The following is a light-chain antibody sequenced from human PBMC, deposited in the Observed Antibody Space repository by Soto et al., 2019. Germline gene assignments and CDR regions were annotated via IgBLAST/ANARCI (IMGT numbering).Light chain of an antibody. J-gene: IGLJ2*01. CDR1: SSDIGAYNY. CDR2: DVN. Sequence: QSALTQPASVSGSPGQSIIISCTGTSSDIGAYNYVSWYQQHPGKAPKLMIYDVNIRPSGVSNRFSGSKSGNTASLTISGLQAEDEADYYCTSWTTSTTMIFGGGTKLTVL. CDR3: TSWTTSTTMI. V-gene: IGLV2-14*03.